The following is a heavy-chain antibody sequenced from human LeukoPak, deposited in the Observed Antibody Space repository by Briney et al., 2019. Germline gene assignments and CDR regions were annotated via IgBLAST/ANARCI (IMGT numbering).Heavy chain of an antibody. J-gene: IGHJ5*02. CDR1: GFTFSSYS. D-gene: IGHD3-10*01. Sequence: PGGSLRLSCAASGFTFSSYSMNWVRQAPGQGLEWVSSISSSNSYIYYADSVKGRFTISRDNAKNSLYLQTNSLRAEDTAVYYCARAAYYGSGSYTWGQGTLVTVSS. CDR2: ISSSNSYI. CDR3: ARAAYYGSGSYT. V-gene: IGHV3-21*01.